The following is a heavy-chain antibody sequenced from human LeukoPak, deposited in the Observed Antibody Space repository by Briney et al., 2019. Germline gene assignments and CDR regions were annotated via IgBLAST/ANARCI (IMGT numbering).Heavy chain of an antibody. CDR3: ARGRVLLWLGDLYTFDY. V-gene: IGHV4-34*01. CDR1: GGSFSGYY. J-gene: IGHJ4*02. Sequence: SETLSLTCAVYGGSFSGYYWSWIRQPPENGLEWIGEINHSGSTNYNPSLKSRVTISVDTSKNQFSLKLSSVTAADTAVYYCARGRVLLWLGDLYTFDYWGQGTLVTVSS. CDR2: INHSGST. D-gene: IGHD3-10*01.